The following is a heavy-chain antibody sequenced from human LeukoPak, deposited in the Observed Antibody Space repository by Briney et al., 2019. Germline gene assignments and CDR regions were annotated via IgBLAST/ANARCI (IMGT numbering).Heavy chain of an antibody. CDR1: GFTLSNHW. Sequence: GGSLRLSCAASGFTLSNHWMIWVRQAPGKGLECVANIKQDGIEKYYLDSVKGRFTISRDNAKNSVYLQMNSLRADDTAMYFCTRVGVGGYWGQGTLVTVSS. CDR2: IKQDGIEK. CDR3: TRVGVGGY. J-gene: IGHJ4*02. D-gene: IGHD3-16*01. V-gene: IGHV3-7*01.